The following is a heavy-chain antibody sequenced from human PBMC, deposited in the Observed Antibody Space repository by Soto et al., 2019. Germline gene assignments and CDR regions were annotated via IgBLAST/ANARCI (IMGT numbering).Heavy chain of an antibody. CDR1: GGSISSGGYY. Sequence: QVQLQESGPGLVKPSQTLSLTCTVSGGSISSGGYYWSWIRQHPGKGLEWIGYIYYSGSTYYNPSLKGRVTISEDTSKNQFPLKLSSVTAADTAVYYCARREYYDSSGNWYFDLWGRGTLVTVSS. D-gene: IGHD3-22*01. J-gene: IGHJ2*01. CDR2: IYYSGST. CDR3: ARREYYDSSGNWYFDL. V-gene: IGHV4-31*03.